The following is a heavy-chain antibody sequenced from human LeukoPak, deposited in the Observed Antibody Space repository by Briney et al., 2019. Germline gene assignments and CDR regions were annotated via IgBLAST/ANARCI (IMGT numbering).Heavy chain of an antibody. CDR2: IYYSGST. D-gene: IGHD6-6*01. CDR1: GGSISSGGYY. V-gene: IGHV4-31*03. Sequence: SETLSLTCTVSGGSISSGGYYRSWIRQHPGKGLEWIGYIYYSGSTYYNPSLKSRVTISVDTSKNQFSLKLSSVTAADTAVYYCARVRVAARPDDAFDIWGQGTMVTVSS. J-gene: IGHJ3*02. CDR3: ARVRVAARPDDAFDI.